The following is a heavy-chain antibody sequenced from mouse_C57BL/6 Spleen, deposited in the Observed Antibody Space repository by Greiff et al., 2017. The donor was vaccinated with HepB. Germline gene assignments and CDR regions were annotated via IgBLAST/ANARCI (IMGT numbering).Heavy chain of an antibody. J-gene: IGHJ2*01. CDR1: GFTFSSYA. CDR3: ARDQGIYDGYLYYFDY. Sequence: EVQGVESGGGLVKPGGSLKLSCAASGFTFSSYAMSWVRQTPEKRLEWVATISDGGSYTYYPDNVKGRFTISRDNAKNNLYLQMSHLKSEDTAMYYCARDQGIYDGYLYYFDYWGQGTTLTVSS. D-gene: IGHD2-3*01. V-gene: IGHV5-4*01. CDR2: ISDGGSYT.